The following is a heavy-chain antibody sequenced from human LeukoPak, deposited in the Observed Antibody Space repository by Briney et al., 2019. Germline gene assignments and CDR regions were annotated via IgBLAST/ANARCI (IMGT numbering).Heavy chain of an antibody. D-gene: IGHD2-8*01. CDR1: GVSMSAYQ. Sequence: SETLSLTCTVSGVSMSAYQWSWVRQSPEKGLEWIGCINTKGGTSYNPSLKSRVTTSVDTSKSQFSLRLTSVTAADTAVYYCATSNDAKNAPFDHWGQGAPVTVSS. V-gene: IGHV4-4*09. CDR2: INTKGGT. J-gene: IGHJ4*02. CDR3: ATSNDAKNAPFDH.